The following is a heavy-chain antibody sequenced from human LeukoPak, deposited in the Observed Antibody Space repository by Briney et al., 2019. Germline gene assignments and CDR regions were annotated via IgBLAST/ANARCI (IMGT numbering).Heavy chain of an antibody. CDR1: GFTFSSYA. V-gene: IGHV3-23*01. D-gene: IGHD3-16*01. J-gene: IGHJ4*02. CDR2: ISGSGGST. CDR3: AKTARNMITFGGVMSY. Sequence: PRGSLRLSCAASGFTFSSYAMSWVRQAPGKGLEWVSAISGSGGSTYYADSVKGRFTISRDNSKNTLYLQMNSLRAEDTAVYYCAKTARNMITFGGVMSYWGQGTLVTVSS.